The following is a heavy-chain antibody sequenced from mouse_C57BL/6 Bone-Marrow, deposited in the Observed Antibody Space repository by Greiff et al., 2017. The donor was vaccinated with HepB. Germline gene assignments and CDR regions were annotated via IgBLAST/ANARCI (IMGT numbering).Heavy chain of an antibody. CDR2: IYPRSGNT. J-gene: IGHJ1*03. V-gene: IGHV1-81*01. CDR1: GYTFTSYG. CDR3: ARVTVVATDWYFDV. D-gene: IGHD1-1*01. Sequence: QVQLQQSGAELARPGASVKLSCKASGYTFTSYGISWVKQRTGQGLEWIGEIYPRSGNTYYNEKFKGKATLTADKSSSTAYMELRSLTSEDSAVYFCARVTVVATDWYFDVWGTGTTVTVSS.